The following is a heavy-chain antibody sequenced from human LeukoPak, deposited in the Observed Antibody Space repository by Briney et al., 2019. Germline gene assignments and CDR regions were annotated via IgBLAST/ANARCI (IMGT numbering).Heavy chain of an antibody. CDR2: IYYSGST. Sequence: SETLSLTCTVSGGSISSGGYYWSWIRQHPGKGLEWIGYIYYSGSTYYNPSLKSRVTISVDTSKNQFSLKLSSVTAADTAVYYCARERNYYDSSGPPSKSFDYWGQGTLVTVSS. CDR1: GGSISSGGYY. J-gene: IGHJ4*02. D-gene: IGHD3-22*01. V-gene: IGHV4-31*03. CDR3: ARERNYYDSSGPPSKSFDY.